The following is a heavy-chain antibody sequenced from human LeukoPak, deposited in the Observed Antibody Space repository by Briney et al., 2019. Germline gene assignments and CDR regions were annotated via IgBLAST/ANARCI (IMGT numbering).Heavy chain of an antibody. CDR1: GGSFSGYY. CDR3: ARGGDHYHWYLDL. Sequence: SETLSLTCAVYGGSFSGYYWSWIRQPPGRGLEWIGEIAHGGSTKYNPSLKRRVTISVDASKNQFSLKLTSVTAAETAVYYCARGGDHYHWYLDLWGSGTLVSVSS. D-gene: IGHD3-10*01. V-gene: IGHV4-34*01. J-gene: IGHJ2*01. CDR2: IAHGGST.